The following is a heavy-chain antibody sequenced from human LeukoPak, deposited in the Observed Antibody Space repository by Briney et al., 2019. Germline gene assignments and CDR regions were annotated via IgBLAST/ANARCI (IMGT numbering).Heavy chain of an antibody. CDR2: IYYSGST. D-gene: IGHD3-3*01. Sequence: SETLSLTCTVSGDSISSAAYYWSWIRQHPGKGLEWIGYIYYSGSTSYNPSLQSRVTISIDTSKNQFSLKLSSVTAADTAVYYCARDNDFWSGYYSFDFWGRGTLATVSS. CDR1: GDSISSAAYY. J-gene: IGHJ4*02. V-gene: IGHV4-31*03. CDR3: ARDNDFWSGYYSFDF.